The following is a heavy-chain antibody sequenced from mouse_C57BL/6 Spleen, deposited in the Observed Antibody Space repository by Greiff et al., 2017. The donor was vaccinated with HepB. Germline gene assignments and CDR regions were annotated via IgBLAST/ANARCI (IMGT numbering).Heavy chain of an antibody. CDR2: INPNYGTT. V-gene: IGHV1-39*01. J-gene: IGHJ3*01. CDR1: GYSFTDYN. Sequence: EVKLMESGPELVKPGASVKISCKASGYSFTDYNMNWVKQSNGKSLEWIGVINPNYGTTSYNQKFKGKATLTVDQSSSTAYMQLNSLTSEDSAVYYCAREDDYGAWFAYWGQGTLVTVSA. CDR3: AREDDYGAWFAY. D-gene: IGHD2-4*01.